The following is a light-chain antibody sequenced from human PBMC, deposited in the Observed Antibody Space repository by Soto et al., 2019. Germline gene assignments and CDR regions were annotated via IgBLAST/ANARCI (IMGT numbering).Light chain of an antibody. Sequence: EIVLTQSPATLSVSPGERVTLSCMASQGVGSTLAWYRQQPGQAPRLLIYDAYIRATGVPARFSGSGSGTEFTLTISSLQSEDFAVYYCQHYKTWPLAFGGGTKVDIK. J-gene: IGKJ4*01. CDR3: QHYKTWPLA. CDR2: DAY. CDR1: QGVGST. V-gene: IGKV3-15*01.